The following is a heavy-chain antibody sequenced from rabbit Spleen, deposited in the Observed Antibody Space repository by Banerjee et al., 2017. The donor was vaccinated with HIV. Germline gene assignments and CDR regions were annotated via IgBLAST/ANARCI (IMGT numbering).Heavy chain of an antibody. J-gene: IGHJ4*01. CDR2: IYVGGDDWT. CDR3: TRDAAGREDFNL. D-gene: IGHD4-2*01. Sequence: QSLEESGGGLVQPEGSLTLTCKASGFSFSSSIYMCWVRQAPGKGLEWIACIYVGGDDWTYYASWAKGRFTISKTSSTTVALQVPSLTAADTATYFCTRDAAGREDFNLWGQGTLVTVS. V-gene: IGHV1S40*01. CDR1: GFSFSSSIY.